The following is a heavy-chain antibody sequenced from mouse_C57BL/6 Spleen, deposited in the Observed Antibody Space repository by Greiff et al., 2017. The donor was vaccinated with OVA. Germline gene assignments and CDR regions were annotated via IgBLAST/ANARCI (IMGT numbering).Heavy chain of an antibody. Sequence: VQLQQSGAELVRPGASVTLSCKASGYTFTDYEMHWVKQTPVHGLEWIGAIDPETGGTAYNQKFKGKAILTADKSSSTAYMELRSLTSEDSAVYYCTRSGSSYWYFDVWGTGTTVTVSS. CDR1: GYTFTDYE. CDR2: IDPETGGT. J-gene: IGHJ1*03. D-gene: IGHD1-1*01. V-gene: IGHV1-15*01. CDR3: TRSGSSYWYFDV.